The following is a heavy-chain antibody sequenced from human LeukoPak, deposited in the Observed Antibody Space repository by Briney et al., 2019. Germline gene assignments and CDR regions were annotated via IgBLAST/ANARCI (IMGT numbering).Heavy chain of an antibody. V-gene: IGHV3-66*01. D-gene: IGHD3-3*01. CDR1: GFTVSSNY. J-gene: IGHJ4*02. CDR3: ARDPITIFGVGRSDY. Sequence: PGGSLRLSCAASGFTVSSNYMSWVRQAPGKGLEWVSVIYSGGSTYYADSVKGRFTISSDNSKNTLYLQMNSLRAEDTAVYYCARDPITIFGVGRSDYWGQGTLVTVSS. CDR2: IYSGGST.